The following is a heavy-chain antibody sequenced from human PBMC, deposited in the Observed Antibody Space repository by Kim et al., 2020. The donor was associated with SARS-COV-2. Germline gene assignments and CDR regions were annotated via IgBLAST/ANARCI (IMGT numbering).Heavy chain of an antibody. D-gene: IGHD3-22*01. CDR2: IWYYGSNK. J-gene: IGHJ3*02. CDR3: ARGIRITMIVVVPGQGDAFDI. CDR1: GFTFSSYG. Sequence: GGSLRLSCAASGFTFSSYGIHWVRQAPGKGLEWVAVIWYYGSNKYYADSVKGRFTISRDNSKNTLYLQMNSLRAEDTAVYYCARGIRITMIVVVPGQGDAFDIWGQGTMVAVSS. V-gene: IGHV3-33*01.